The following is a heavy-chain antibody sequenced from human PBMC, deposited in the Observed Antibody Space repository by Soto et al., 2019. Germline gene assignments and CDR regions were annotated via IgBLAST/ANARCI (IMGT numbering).Heavy chain of an antibody. V-gene: IGHV3-23*01. CDR3: PRAPRYFAY. J-gene: IGHJ4*02. CDR1: GFTLGGYA. Sequence: GGSLRLSCAASGFTLGGYAMSWVRQAPGKGLEWVSVIRGSGGSTYYADSVKGRFTISRDNAKNTLYLQMNSLRAEDTAEYYSPRAPRYFAYWGQGTLVIVSS. CDR2: IRGSGGST.